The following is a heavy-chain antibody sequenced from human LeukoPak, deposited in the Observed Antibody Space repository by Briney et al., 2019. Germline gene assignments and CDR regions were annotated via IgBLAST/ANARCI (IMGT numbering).Heavy chain of an antibody. CDR3: ARVSNDAARSLDS. CDR2: IYSSEDT. V-gene: IGHV4-61*02. Sequence: SETLSLICTVSGGSVSDGNYYWTWVRQPAGKGLEWIGRIYSSEDTKYNPSLKSRVTISLDTSKNQFALRLTSVTAADTAVYYCARVSNDAARSLDSWGQGTLVTVSS. J-gene: IGHJ4*02. CDR1: GGSVSDGNYY. D-gene: IGHD6-6*01.